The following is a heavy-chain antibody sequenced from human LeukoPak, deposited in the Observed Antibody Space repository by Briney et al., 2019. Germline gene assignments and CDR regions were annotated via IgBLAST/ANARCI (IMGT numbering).Heavy chain of an antibody. Sequence: GASVKVSCKAAGYTFTSYGISWVRQAPGQGLEGMGWISAYNGNTNYAQKLQGRVTMTTDTSTSTAYMELKRMRCDDTAVYYCARDQWGYYDSSGHGYWGQGTLVTVSS. CDR2: ISAYNGNT. CDR1: GYTFTSYG. CDR3: ARDQWGYYDSSGHGY. J-gene: IGHJ4*02. D-gene: IGHD3-22*01. V-gene: IGHV1-18*01.